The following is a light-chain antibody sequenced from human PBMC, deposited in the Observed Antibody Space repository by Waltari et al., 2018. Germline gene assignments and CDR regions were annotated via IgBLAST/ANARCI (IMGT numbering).Light chain of an antibody. V-gene: IGKV2-40*01. CDR2: GGS. CDR3: LQAIAFPWT. CDR1: QSLLHSNGNTY. J-gene: IGKJ1*01. Sequence: DIVMTQTPLSLPITPGEPASISCRSSQSLLHSNGNTYLHWYLQKPGQSPQLLIYGGSNRASGVPDRFSGSGSGPDFTLRISKVEAEDVRVYYCLQAIAFPWTFGQGTKVEI.